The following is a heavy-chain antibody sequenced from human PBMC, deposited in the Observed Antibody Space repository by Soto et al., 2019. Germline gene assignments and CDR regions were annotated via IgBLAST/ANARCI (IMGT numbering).Heavy chain of an antibody. CDR2: IIPIFGTA. V-gene: IGHV1-69*13. Sequence: SVKVSCKASGGTFSSYAISWVRQAPGQGIEWMGGIIPIFGTANYARKFQGRVTITADECTSTAYMELSSLRSEDTAVYYCARDRRHSSGWYDAFDIWGQGTMVTVSS. CDR1: GGTFSSYA. CDR3: ARDRRHSSGWYDAFDI. J-gene: IGHJ3*02. D-gene: IGHD6-19*01.